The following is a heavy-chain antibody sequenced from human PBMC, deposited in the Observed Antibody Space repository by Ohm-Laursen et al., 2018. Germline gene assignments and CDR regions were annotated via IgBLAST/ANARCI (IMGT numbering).Heavy chain of an antibody. Sequence: SLRLSCAASGFTFDSYAMSWVRQAPGKGLEWVSAISTSGSSTYYADSVKGRFTISRDNSKNTLYLQMNRLRAEDTAIYYCAKEVGTLVTYFDYWGQGTLVTVSS. V-gene: IGHV3-23*01. CDR3: AKEVGTLVTYFDY. J-gene: IGHJ4*02. CDR2: ISTSGSST. CDR1: GFTFDSYA. D-gene: IGHD4-11*01.